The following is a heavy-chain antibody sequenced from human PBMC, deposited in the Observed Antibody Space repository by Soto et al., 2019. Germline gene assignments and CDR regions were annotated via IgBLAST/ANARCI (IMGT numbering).Heavy chain of an antibody. CDR3: ARDRVKAWAAGENWFDP. J-gene: IGHJ5*02. CDR1: GFTFSSYA. CDR2: ISYDGSNK. D-gene: IGHD6-13*01. Sequence: QVQLVESGGGVVQPGRSLRLSCAASGFTFSSYAMHWVRQAPGKGLEWVAVISYDGSNKYYADSVKGRFTISRDNSKNTLYLQMNSLRAEDTAVYYCARDRVKAWAAGENWFDPWGQGTLVTVSS. V-gene: IGHV3-30-3*01.